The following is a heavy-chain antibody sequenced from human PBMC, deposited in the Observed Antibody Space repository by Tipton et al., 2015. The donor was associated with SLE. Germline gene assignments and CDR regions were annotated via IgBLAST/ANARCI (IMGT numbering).Heavy chain of an antibody. CDR3: ARVWLNNAFDI. V-gene: IGHV4-59*10. CDR1: GFTFVDHY. Sequence: LRLSCAASGFTFVDHYMDWVRPAPGKGLEWVGRIYTSGATDDNPSLKSRVTMSVDMSKNQIFLKMTSVTAADSAVYFCARVWLNNAFDIWGQGTAVTVSS. J-gene: IGHJ3*02. CDR2: IYTSGAT. D-gene: IGHD3-16*01.